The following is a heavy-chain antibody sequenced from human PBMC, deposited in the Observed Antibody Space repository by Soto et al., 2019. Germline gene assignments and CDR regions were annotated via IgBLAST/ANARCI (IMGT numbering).Heavy chain of an antibody. CDR1: GFTFSSYA. D-gene: IGHD6-13*01. J-gene: IGHJ6*02. Sequence: GGSLRLSCAASGFTFSSYAMHWVRQAPGKGLEWVAVISYDGSNKYYADSVKGRFTISRDNSKNTLYLQMNSLRAEDTAVYYCARERPQQQLLRGGMDVWGQGTTVTVSS. V-gene: IGHV3-30-3*01. CDR3: ARERPQQQLLRGGMDV. CDR2: ISYDGSNK.